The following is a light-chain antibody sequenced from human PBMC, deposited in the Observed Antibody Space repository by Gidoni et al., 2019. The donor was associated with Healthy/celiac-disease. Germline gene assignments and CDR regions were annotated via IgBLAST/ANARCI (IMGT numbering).Light chain of an antibody. J-gene: IGKJ4*01. CDR3: QQRSNWLGT. Sequence: EIVLTPSPATLSLSPGESATLSCRASQGVSSYLAWYQQKPGQAPRLLIYDASNRATGIPARFSGSGPGTDFTLTISSLEPEDFAVYYCQQRSNWLGTFGGGTKVEIK. V-gene: IGKV3D-11*01. CDR2: DAS. CDR1: QGVSSY.